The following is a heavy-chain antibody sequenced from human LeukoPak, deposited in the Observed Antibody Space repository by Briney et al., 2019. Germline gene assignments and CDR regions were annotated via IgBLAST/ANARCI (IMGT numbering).Heavy chain of an antibody. J-gene: IGHJ5*02. D-gene: IGHD3-22*01. CDR3: ARETYYYDSSGYYGGTMLFDP. CDR2: IYHSGST. CDR1: GYSISSGYY. V-gene: IGHV4-38-2*02. Sequence: SETLSLTCTVSGYSISSGYYWGWIRQPPGKGLEWIGSIYHSGSTYYNPSLKSRVTISVDTSKNQFSLKLSSVTAADTAVYYCARETYYYDSSGYYGGTMLFDPWGQGTLVTVSS.